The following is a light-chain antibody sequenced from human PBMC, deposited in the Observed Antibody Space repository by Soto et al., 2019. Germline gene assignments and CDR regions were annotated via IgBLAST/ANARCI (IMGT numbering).Light chain of an antibody. V-gene: IGKV1-39*01. CDR2: AAS. J-gene: IGKJ5*01. CDR1: ESIARH. CDR3: QQSYSALSFA. Sequence: DIQMTQSTSSLSASVGDRVTITCRASESIARHLNWYQQKPGKAPKLLIYAASSLQNGVPSRFRGGGSGTDFTLTISNLQPEDFATYYCQQSYSALSFAFGQGTRLEIK.